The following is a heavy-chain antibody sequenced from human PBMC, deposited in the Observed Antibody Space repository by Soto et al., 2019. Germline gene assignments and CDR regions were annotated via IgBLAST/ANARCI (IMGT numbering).Heavy chain of an antibody. CDR1: GGTFSSYA. D-gene: IGHD3-10*01. J-gene: IGHJ4*02. CDR3: ARSYYGSGNYWVGFDY. CDR2: MIPIFATA. V-gene: IGHV1-69*01. Sequence: QVQLVQSGAEVKNPGSSVKVSCKASGGTFSSYAISWGRQAPGQGLGWMGGMIPIFATANYPQKFQGRVTITADESMSTAYMELSSLRSEDTAVYYCARSYYGSGNYWVGFDYWGQGTLVTVSS.